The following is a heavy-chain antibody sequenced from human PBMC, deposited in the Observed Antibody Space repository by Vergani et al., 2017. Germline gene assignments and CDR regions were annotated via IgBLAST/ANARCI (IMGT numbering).Heavy chain of an antibody. CDR2: INSDGDST. J-gene: IGHJ6*03. Sequence: VQLVESGGGLVQPGGSLRLSCTASGFTFSNYWMQWVRQAPGKGLMWVSRINSDGDSTSYADSVKGRFTISRDNAKNTLYLQMDSLRVEDTAVYYCAKDLGGCNSISCSYYMDVWGKGTTVTV. CDR3: AKDLGGCNSISCSYYMDV. CDR1: GFTFSNYW. V-gene: IGHV3-74*01. D-gene: IGHD2/OR15-2a*01.